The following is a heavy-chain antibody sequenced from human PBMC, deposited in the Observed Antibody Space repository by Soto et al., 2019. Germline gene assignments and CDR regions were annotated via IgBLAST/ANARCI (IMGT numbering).Heavy chain of an antibody. CDR1: GFTFSSYS. CDR2: ISSSSSYI. J-gene: IGHJ6*02. CDR3: ARAGPLTGYSYYYYGMDV. D-gene: IGHD3-9*01. Sequence: GGSLRLSCAAPGFTFSSYSMNWVRQAPGKGLEWVSSISSSSSYIYYADSVKGRFTISRDNAKNSLYLQMNSLRAEDTAVYYCARAGPLTGYSYYYYGMDVWGQGTTVTVSS. V-gene: IGHV3-21*01.